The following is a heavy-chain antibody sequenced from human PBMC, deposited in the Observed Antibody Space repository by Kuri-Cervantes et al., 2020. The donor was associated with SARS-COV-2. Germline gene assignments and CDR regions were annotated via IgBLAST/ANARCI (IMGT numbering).Heavy chain of an antibody. J-gene: IGHJ6*03. CDR3: AKDQLEQWLVYYYYMDV. V-gene: IGHV3-53*01. Sequence: GSLLKISCAASGFTVSSNYMSWVRQAPGKGLEWVSVISSCGSTYYADYVKGRFTISRDNSKNKLYLQLNSQRAEDTAVYYCAKDQLEQWLVYYYYMDVWGKGTTVTVSS. CDR1: GFTVSSNY. D-gene: IGHD6-19*01. CDR2: ISSCGST.